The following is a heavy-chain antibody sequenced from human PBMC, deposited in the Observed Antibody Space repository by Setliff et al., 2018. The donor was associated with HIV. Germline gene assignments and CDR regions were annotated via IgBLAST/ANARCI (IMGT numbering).Heavy chain of an antibody. D-gene: IGHD3-10*01. CDR3: ARRGGGSGHYYYYGMDV. CDR2: IIPILGIA. CDR1: GNSFASYG. Sequence: GASVKVSCKASGNSFASYGINWVRQAPGQGLEWMGGIIPILGIANYAQKFQGRVTITADKSTSTAYMELSSLRSEDTAVYYCARRGGGSGHYYYYGMDVWGQGTTVTVSS. J-gene: IGHJ6*02. V-gene: IGHV1-69*10.